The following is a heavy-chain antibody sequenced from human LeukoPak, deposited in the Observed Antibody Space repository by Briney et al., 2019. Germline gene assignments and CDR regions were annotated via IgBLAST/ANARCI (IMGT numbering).Heavy chain of an antibody. D-gene: IGHD3-22*01. CDR1: GFTFSSYS. J-gene: IGHJ4*02. CDR3: AREMGYDSSGYGY. Sequence: GGSLRLSCAASGFTFSSYSMNWVRQAPGKGLEWVSSISSSSSYIYYADSVKGRFTISRDNAKNSLYLQMSSLRAEDTAVYYCAREMGYDSSGYGYWGQGTLVTVSS. V-gene: IGHV3-21*01. CDR2: ISSSSSYI.